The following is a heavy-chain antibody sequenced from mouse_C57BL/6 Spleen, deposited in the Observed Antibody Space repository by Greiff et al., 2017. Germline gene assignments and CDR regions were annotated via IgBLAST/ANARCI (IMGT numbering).Heavy chain of an antibody. CDR3: AKTPSRGGYYAMDY. CDR2: IWRGGST. V-gene: IGHV2-5*01. D-gene: IGHD6-1*01. CDR1: GFSLTSYG. Sequence: QVQLQQSGPGLVQPSQSLSITCTVSGFSLTSYGVHWVRQSPGKGLEWLGVIWRGGSTDYNAAFMSRLSITKDNSKSQVFFKMNSLQADDTAIYXCAKTPSRGGYYAMDYWGQGTSVTVSS. J-gene: IGHJ4*01.